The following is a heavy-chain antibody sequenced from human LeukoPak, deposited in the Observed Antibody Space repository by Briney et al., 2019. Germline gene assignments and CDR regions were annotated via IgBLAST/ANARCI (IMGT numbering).Heavy chain of an antibody. J-gene: IGHJ5*02. CDR1: GGSTSSYY. Sequence: SETLSLTCTVSGGSTSSYYWSWIRQPPGKGLEWIGYIYYSGSTNYNPSLKSRVTISVDTSKNQFSLKLSSVTAADTAVYYCARARSPNWFDPWGQGTLVTVSS. CDR2: IYYSGST. V-gene: IGHV4-59*01. D-gene: IGHD6-13*01. CDR3: ARARSPNWFDP.